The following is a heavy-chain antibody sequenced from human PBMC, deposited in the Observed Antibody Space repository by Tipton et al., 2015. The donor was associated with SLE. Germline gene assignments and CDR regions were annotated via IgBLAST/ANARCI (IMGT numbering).Heavy chain of an antibody. D-gene: IGHD1-26*01. CDR1: GDSLSGQY. V-gene: IGHV4-34*12. CDR3: AIPTVGATRGFDS. Sequence: TLSLTCSVYGDSLSGQYWSWIRQPPGKGLEWIGEVFRGGSTNYSPSLKTRVTISVDTSRNQFSLKLTSVTAADTAVYYCAIPTVGATRGFDSWGHGTLVIVSS. J-gene: IGHJ4*01. CDR2: VFRGGST.